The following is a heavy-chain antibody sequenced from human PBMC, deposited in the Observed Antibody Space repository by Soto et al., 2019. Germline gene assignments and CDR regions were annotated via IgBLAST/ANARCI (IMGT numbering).Heavy chain of an antibody. CDR2: MNPNSGNT. CDR1: GXXXTSYD. V-gene: IGHV1-8*01. Sequence: QVQLVQSGAEVKKPGASVKVSCXASGXXXTSYDINWVRQATGQGLEWMGWMNPNSGNTGYAQKFQGRVTMTRDTSITTAYMELSSLRSEXTAVXYCARGKSLENWGQGTLVTVSS. D-gene: IGHD1-1*01. J-gene: IGHJ4*02. CDR3: ARGKSLEN.